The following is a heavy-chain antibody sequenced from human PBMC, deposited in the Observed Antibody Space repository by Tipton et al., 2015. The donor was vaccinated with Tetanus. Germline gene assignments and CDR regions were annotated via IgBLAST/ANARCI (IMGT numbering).Heavy chain of an antibody. CDR1: GFRFDLYG. Sequence: SLRLSCAASGFRFDLYGMSWVRQTPGKGLEWVSAIDWNGGTTGYADSVKGRFTISRDNAKNSLYLEMNSLRAEDTALYHCAKDYYSSGTYFLSHDFRGQGTLVTVSS. V-gene: IGHV3-20*01. J-gene: IGHJ4*02. CDR2: IDWNGGTT. CDR3: AKDYYSSGTYFLSHDF. D-gene: IGHD3-10*01.